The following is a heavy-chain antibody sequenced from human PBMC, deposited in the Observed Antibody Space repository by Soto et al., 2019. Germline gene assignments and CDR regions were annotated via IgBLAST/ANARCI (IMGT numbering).Heavy chain of an antibody. Sequence: SETLSLTCTVSGGSISSYYWSWIRQPPGKGLEWIGYIYYSGSTNYNPSLKSRVTISVDTSKNQFSLKLSSVTAADTAVYYCARQLWGSYRQYPLGAFDIWGQGTMVTVSS. D-gene: IGHD3-16*02. CDR1: GGSISSYY. CDR3: ARQLWGSYRQYPLGAFDI. CDR2: IYYSGST. J-gene: IGHJ3*02. V-gene: IGHV4-59*08.